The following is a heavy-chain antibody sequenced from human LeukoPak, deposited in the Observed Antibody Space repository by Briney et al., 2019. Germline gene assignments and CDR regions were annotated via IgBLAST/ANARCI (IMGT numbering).Heavy chain of an antibody. CDR2: IDPNSGGT. D-gene: IGHD2-8*01. Sequence: ASVKVSCKASGYTFTGYYMHWVRQAPGQGLEWMGWIDPNSGGTNYAQKFQGRVTMTRDTSISTAYMELSSLRSEDTAVYYCARDWDCTNGVCYRSHDYWGQGTLVTVSS. V-gene: IGHV1-2*02. J-gene: IGHJ4*02. CDR3: ARDWDCTNGVCYRSHDY. CDR1: GYTFTGYY.